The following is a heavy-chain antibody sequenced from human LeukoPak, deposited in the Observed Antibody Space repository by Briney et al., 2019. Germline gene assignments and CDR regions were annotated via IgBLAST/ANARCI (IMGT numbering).Heavy chain of an antibody. CDR3: ARGSEAAAGAFDY. CDR1: GFTFRSYG. J-gene: IGHJ4*02. V-gene: IGHV3-33*01. CDR2: LWYDRNNK. D-gene: IGHD6-13*01. Sequence: GGSLRLSCAASGFTFRSYGMHRGRQAPGKGLEGLAILWYDRNNKYYADSVKGRFTVSRDNSKHTVSLQLNSLRAEDTAVYYCARGSEAAAGAFDYWGQGALVTVPS.